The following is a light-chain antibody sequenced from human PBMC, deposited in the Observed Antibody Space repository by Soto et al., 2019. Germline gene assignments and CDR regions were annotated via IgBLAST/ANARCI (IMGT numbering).Light chain of an antibody. V-gene: IGKV1-9*01. Sequence: IQLTQSPSSLSASVGDRVTITCRASQAIINYLAWYQQKPGKAPQLLIYGASTLQSGVPSRFSGRGSGTHFTLTVSSLQPEDFATYYCQQLFIYPPTFGPGTKVDI. CDR2: GAS. CDR3: QQLFIYPPT. CDR1: QAIINY. J-gene: IGKJ3*01.